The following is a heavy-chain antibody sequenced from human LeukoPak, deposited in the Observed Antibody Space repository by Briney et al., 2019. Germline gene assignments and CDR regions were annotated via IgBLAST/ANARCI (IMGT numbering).Heavy chain of an antibody. CDR1: GGSVSDYY. Sequence: SETLSLTCTISGGSVSDYYWSWIRQSPGKGLEWIGYIYHTGSTSYSPSLKSRVTISADTSQNQFSLKLSSVTAADTAVYYCARDSSMLRGPLVIYYFDSWGQGTLVTVSS. V-gene: IGHV4-59*02. D-gene: IGHD3-10*01. CDR3: ARDSSMLRGPLVIYYFDS. CDR2: IYHTGST. J-gene: IGHJ4*02.